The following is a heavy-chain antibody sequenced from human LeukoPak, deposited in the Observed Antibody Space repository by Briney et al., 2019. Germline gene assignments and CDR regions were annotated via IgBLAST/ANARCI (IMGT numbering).Heavy chain of an antibody. CDR1: GFTFSSYA. V-gene: IGHV3-23*01. D-gene: IGHD3-22*01. CDR3: ARTPRSYYDSSGAPD. Sequence: GGSLRLSCAASGFTFSSYAMSWVRQAPGKGLEWVSAISGSGGSTYYADSVKGRFTISRDNSKNTLYLQMNSLRAEDTAVYYCARTPRSYYDSSGAPDWGQGTLVTVSS. CDR2: ISGSGGST. J-gene: IGHJ4*02.